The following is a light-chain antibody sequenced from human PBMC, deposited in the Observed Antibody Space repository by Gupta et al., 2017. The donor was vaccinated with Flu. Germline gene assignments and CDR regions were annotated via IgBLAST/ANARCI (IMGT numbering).Light chain of an antibody. CDR3: QQYYSTPSYS. CDR2: WAS. CDR1: QSVLYSSNNRNY. V-gene: IGKV4-1*01. J-gene: IGKJ2*03. Sequence: DIVMTQSPDSLAVSLGERATINCKSSQSVLYSSNNRNYLAWYQQKPGQPPKLLIYWASTRESGVPDRFSGSGSGADFTLTISNLQPEDVAIYYCQQYYSTPSYSFGQGTKLEIQ.